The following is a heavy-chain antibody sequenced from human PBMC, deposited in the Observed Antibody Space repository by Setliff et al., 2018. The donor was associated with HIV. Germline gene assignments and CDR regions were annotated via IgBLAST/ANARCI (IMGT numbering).Heavy chain of an antibody. CDR2: IYNDGVNR. CDR1: GFTFSSYA. CDR3: ARDFKSGYVDY. J-gene: IGHJ4*02. V-gene: IGHV3-30*04. Sequence: PGGSLRLSCAASGFTFSSYAVHWVRQAPGKGLEWVAVIYNDGVNRYFGDFVEGRFTISRDNSRNTVNLQMNSLRGDDTAVYYCARDFKSGYVDYLGQGIPVTVSS. D-gene: IGHD2-15*01.